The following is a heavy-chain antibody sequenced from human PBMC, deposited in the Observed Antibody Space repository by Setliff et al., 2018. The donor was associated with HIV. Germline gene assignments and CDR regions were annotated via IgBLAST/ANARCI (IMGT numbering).Heavy chain of an antibody. CDR3: ARDRSFSGIAVAPTGLGY. CDR1: GGSISSSSYY. J-gene: IGHJ4*02. D-gene: IGHD6-19*01. V-gene: IGHV4-39*07. CDR2: IYSRGST. Sequence: SETLSLTCTVSGGSISSSSYYWGWIRQAPGKGLEWIGSIYSRGSTYYNPSLKSRVTISVDTSKNQFSLKLSSVTAADTAVYYCARDRSFSGIAVAPTGLGYWGQGTLVTVSS.